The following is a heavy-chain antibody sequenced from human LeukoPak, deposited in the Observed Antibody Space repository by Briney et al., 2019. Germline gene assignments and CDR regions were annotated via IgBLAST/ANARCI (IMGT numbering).Heavy chain of an antibody. J-gene: IGHJ4*02. V-gene: IGHV3-23*01. D-gene: IGHD2-21*02. CDR3: AKGPDCGGDCYHFDY. Sequence: GGSLRLSCAASGFTFSSYAMSWVRQAPGKGLEWVSAISGSGGRTHYVDSVKGRFTISRDNFKNTLYLQMNSPRADDTAVYYCAKGPDCGGDCYHFDYWGQGTLVTVSS. CDR2: ISGSGGRT. CDR1: GFTFSSYA.